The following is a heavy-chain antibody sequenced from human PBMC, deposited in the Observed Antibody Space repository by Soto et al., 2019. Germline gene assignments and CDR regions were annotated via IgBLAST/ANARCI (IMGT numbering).Heavy chain of an antibody. CDR3: AVGLTTAPGNN. J-gene: IGHJ4*02. CDR2: ISYDGSNK. D-gene: IGHD4-17*01. Sequence: HGRPLRHPWAASWFTFSNHGIHRIRQAPGKGLEWVAVISYDGSNKYYADSVKGRFTISRDNSKNTLYLQMNSLRAEDTAVYYCAVGLTTAPGNNWGQGTLVTVSS. CDR1: WFTFSNHG. V-gene: IGHV3-30*03.